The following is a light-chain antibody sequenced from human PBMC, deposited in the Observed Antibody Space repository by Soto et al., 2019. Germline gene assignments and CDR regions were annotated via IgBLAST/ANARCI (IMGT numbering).Light chain of an antibody. Sequence: DIQMTHCPSSLSASVGARATITCRASQTISSWLAWYQQKPGKAPKLLIYKASTLKSGVPSRFSGSGSGTEFTLTISSLQPDDFATYYCQHYNSYSEAFGQGTKV. J-gene: IGKJ1*01. CDR3: QHYNSYSEA. CDR1: QTISSW. CDR2: KAS. V-gene: IGKV1-5*03.